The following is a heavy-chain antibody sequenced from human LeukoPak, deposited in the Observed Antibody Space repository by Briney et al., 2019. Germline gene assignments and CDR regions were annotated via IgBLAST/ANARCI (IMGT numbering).Heavy chain of an antibody. J-gene: IGHJ4*02. CDR2: INSDGSTT. CDR1: GFTFSTYW. D-gene: IGHD2/OR15-2a*01. CDR3: ARGRTTLWVDY. V-gene: IGHV3-74*01. Sequence: GGSLRLSCAASGFTFSTYWMHWVRQAPGKGLVWVSRINSDGSTTTYADSVKGRFTISRDNAKNSLYLQMNSLRAEDTAVYYCARGRTTLWVDYWGQGTLVTVSS.